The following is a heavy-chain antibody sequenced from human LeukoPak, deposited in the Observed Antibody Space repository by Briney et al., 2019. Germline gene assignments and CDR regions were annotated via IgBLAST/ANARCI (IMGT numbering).Heavy chain of an antibody. D-gene: IGHD6-19*01. CDR1: GGSISSSNW. V-gene: IGHV4-4*02. J-gene: IGHJ5*02. CDR3: ARDQAPVAGIAADWFDP. CDR2: IYHSGST. Sequence: SETLSLTCAVSGGSISSSNWWSWVRQPPGKGLEWIGEIYHSGSTNYNPSLKSRVTISVDKSKNQFSLKLSSVTAADTAVYYCARDQAPVAGIAADWFDPWGQGTLVTVSS.